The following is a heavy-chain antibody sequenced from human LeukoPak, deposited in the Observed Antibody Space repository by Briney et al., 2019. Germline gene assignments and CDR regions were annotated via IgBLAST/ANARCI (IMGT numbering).Heavy chain of an antibody. CDR2: IKQDGSEK. D-gene: IGHD4-17*01. CDR1: GFTFSSYW. V-gene: IGHV3-7*01. Sequence: GGSLRLSCAASGFTFSSYWMSWVRQAPGKGLGWVANIKQDGSEKYYVDSVKGRFTISRDNAKNSLYLQMNSLTAEDTAVYYCARDPYNGAYGDNYYYYMDVWGKGTTV. CDR3: ARDPYNGAYGDNYYYYMDV. J-gene: IGHJ6*03.